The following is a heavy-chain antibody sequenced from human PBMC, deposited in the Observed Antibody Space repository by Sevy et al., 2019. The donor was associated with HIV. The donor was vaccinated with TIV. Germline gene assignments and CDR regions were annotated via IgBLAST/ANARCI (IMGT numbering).Heavy chain of an antibody. J-gene: IGHJ4*02. D-gene: IGHD1-26*01. CDR1: GFTFSDHY. Sequence: GGSLRLSCAASGFTFSDHYMSWNRQAPGKGLEWISYISGSNTYTNYADSVKGRFTISRDNAKNSLYLQMNYLRAEDAAMYYCAREVGAYLDYWGQGTLVTVSS. CDR2: ISGSNTYT. V-gene: IGHV3-11*06. CDR3: AREVGAYLDY.